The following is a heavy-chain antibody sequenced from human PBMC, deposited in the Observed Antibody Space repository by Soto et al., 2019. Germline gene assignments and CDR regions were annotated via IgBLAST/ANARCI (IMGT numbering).Heavy chain of an antibody. J-gene: IGHJ6*03. CDR3: ARDPGGVTTESNYYYMDV. D-gene: IGHD4-17*01. Sequence: GGSLRLSCAASGFTFDDYGMSWVRQAPGKGLEWVSGINWNGGSTGYADSVKGRFTISRDNAKNSLYLQMNSLRAEDTALYHCARDPGGVTTESNYYYMDVWGKGTTVTVSS. CDR2: INWNGGST. V-gene: IGHV3-20*01. CDR1: GFTFDDYG.